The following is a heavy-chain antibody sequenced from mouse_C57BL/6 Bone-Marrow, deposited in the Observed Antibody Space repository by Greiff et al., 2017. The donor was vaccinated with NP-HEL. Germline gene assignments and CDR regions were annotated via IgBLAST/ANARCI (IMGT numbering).Heavy chain of an antibody. CDR2: INYDGSST. J-gene: IGHJ2*01. Sequence: DVKLVESEGGLVQPGSSMKLSCTASGFTFSDYYMAWVRQVPEKGLEWVANINYDGSSTYYLDSLKSRFIISRDNAKNILYLQMSSLKSEDTATYYCARVTMITTYYFDYWGQGTTLTVSS. CDR1: GFTFSDYY. V-gene: IGHV5-16*01. D-gene: IGHD2-4*01. CDR3: ARVTMITTYYFDY.